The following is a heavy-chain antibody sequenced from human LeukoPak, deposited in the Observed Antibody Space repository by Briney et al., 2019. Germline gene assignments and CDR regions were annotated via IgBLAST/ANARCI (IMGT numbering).Heavy chain of an antibody. Sequence: PGGPLRLSCEAPEFPFRTYAMSGVGQAPGKGLDWVSAISGSGGSTYYADSVKGRFTISRDNSKNTLYLQMNSLRAEDTAVYYCAKAGDSSGYYYDYWGQGTLVTVSS. CDR1: EFPFRTYA. CDR2: ISGSGGST. D-gene: IGHD3-22*01. J-gene: IGHJ4*02. V-gene: IGHV3-23*01. CDR3: AKAGDSSGYYYDY.